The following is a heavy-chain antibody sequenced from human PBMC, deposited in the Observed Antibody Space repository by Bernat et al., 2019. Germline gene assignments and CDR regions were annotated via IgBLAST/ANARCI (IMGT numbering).Heavy chain of an antibody. CDR3: VRGGYQLPQGYFDF. V-gene: IGHV4-34*01. D-gene: IGHD2-2*01. CDR1: GGSFSGYY. CDR2: INHSGSA. J-gene: IGHJ4*02. Sequence: QVQLQQWGAGLLKPSETLSLTCAVYGGSFSGYYWTWVRQPPGKGLEWIGEINHSGSATYTPSLMSRVTISVDPSKNQFSLELRSVTAADTAVYYCVRGGYQLPQGYFDFWGQGTLVTVSS.